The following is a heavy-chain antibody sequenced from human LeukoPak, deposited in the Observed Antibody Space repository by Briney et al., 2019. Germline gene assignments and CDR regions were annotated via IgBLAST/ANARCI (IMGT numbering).Heavy chain of an antibody. J-gene: IGHJ3*02. CDR1: GGSISGYY. V-gene: IGHV4-4*07. CDR3: ARDPPSYCSGGSCYSDGANAFDI. D-gene: IGHD2-15*01. CDR2: IYTSGST. Sequence: SETLSLTCTVSGGSISGYYWSWIRQPAGKGLEWIGRIYTSGSTNYNPSLKSRVTMSVDTSKNQFSLKLSSVTAADTAVYYCARDPPSYCSGGSCYSDGANAFDIWGQGTMVTVSS.